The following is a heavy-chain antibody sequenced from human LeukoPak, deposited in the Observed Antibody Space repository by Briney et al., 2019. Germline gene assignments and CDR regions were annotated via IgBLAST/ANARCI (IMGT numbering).Heavy chain of an antibody. Sequence: GGSLRLSCAASGFSFSSYAGSWVRQTPGRRPEWVSGISGDGRTFYADSVKGRFTLSRDFSRSTLYLQMNGLRADHTALYFCAKAIGVFGMPFFDFWGQGTLVTVSS. J-gene: IGHJ4*02. CDR1: GFSFSSYA. D-gene: IGHD2-2*01. CDR2: ISGDGRT. CDR3: AKAIGVFGMPFFDF. V-gene: IGHV3-23*01.